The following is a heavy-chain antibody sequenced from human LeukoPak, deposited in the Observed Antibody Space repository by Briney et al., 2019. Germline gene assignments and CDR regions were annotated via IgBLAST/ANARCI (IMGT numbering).Heavy chain of an antibody. CDR2: IYPGDSDT. CDR3: ARRSYDTLTGYNWFDP. V-gene: IGHV5-51*01. CDR1: GYSFTSYW. Sequence: GESLKISCKGSGYSFTSYWIGWVRQMPGKGLEWMGIIYPGDSDTRYSPSFQGQVTISADKSISTAYLQWSSLKASDTAMYYCARRSYDTLTGYNWFDPWGQGTLVTVSS. J-gene: IGHJ5*02. D-gene: IGHD3-9*01.